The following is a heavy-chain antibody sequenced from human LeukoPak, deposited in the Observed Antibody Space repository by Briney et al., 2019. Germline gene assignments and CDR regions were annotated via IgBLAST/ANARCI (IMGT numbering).Heavy chain of an antibody. D-gene: IGHD6-13*01. J-gene: IGHJ6*03. CDR3: ARVNSSSWYSGYYYYYMDV. Sequence: ASETLSLTCTVSGGSISSDYWSWIRQPAGKGLEWIGRIYTTGSTNYSPSLTSRVTMSVDTSKNQFSLKLSSVTAADTAVYYCARVNSSSWYSGYYYYYMDVWGKGTTVTISS. CDR1: GGSISSDY. V-gene: IGHV4-4*07. CDR2: IYTTGST.